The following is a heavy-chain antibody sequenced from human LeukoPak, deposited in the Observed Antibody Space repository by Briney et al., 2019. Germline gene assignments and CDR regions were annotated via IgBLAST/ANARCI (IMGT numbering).Heavy chain of an antibody. CDR1: GFTFSDHY. CDR3: ARVTVTTGSYYYYMDV. Sequence: PGGSLRLSCAASGFTFSDHYMDWVRQAPGKGLEWVGRTRDKPNSYTTEYAASVKGRFTISRDDPKNSLYLQMNSLKTEDTAVYYCARVTVTTGSYYYYMDVWGKGTTVTVSS. V-gene: IGHV3-72*01. D-gene: IGHD4-17*01. CDR2: TRDKPNSYTT. J-gene: IGHJ6*03.